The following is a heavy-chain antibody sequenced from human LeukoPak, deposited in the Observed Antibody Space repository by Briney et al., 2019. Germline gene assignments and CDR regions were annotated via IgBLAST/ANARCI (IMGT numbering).Heavy chain of an antibody. CDR1: GYSISSGYY. CDR3: AREGIRVVVAAFDY. J-gene: IGHJ4*02. Sequence: SETLSLTCTVSGYSISSGYYWGWIRQPPGKGLEWIGSIYHSGSTYYNPSLKSRVTISVDTSKNQFSLKLSSVTAADTAVYYCAREGIRVVVAAFDYWGQGTLVTVSS. CDR2: IYHSGST. V-gene: IGHV4-38-2*02. D-gene: IGHD2-15*01.